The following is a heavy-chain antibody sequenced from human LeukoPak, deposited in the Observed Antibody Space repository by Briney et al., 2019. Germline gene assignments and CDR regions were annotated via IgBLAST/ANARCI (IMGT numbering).Heavy chain of an antibody. Sequence: SETLSLTCTVSDGSISSYYWSWIRQPPGKGLEWVGHIYYRGNTFYNPTLKSRVTMSIDTSKNQFSLKLSSVTAADTAVYYCAREDGAFDIWGQGTMVTVSS. CDR1: DGSISSYY. CDR3: AREDGAFDI. D-gene: IGHD5-24*01. J-gene: IGHJ3*02. CDR2: IYYRGNT. V-gene: IGHV4-59*12.